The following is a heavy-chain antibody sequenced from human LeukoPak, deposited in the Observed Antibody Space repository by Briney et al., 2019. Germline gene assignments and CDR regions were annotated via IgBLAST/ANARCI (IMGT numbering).Heavy chain of an antibody. CDR2: VFSGGNT. J-gene: IGHJ6*03. CDR1: GASIDSGSFY. CDR3: ARDAGTRISPYYYYYYMDA. V-gene: IGHV4-61*02. Sequence: PSQTLSLTCTVSGASIDSGSFYWSWIRQPAGKGLEWIGRVFSGGNTHYNPSLKSRVTMSVDTSKNQFSLTLSSVTAADTATYYCARDAGTRISPYYYYYYMDAWGKGTTVTVSS. D-gene: IGHD3-10*01.